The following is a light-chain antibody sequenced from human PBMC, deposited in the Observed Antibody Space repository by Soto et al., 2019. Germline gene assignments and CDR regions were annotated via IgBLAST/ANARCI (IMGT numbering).Light chain of an antibody. V-gene: IGLV2-14*01. CDR2: EVS. Sequence: SALTQPASVSWSPGQSITISCTGTSSDVGGYNYVSWYQQHPGKAPKLMIYEVSNRLSGISNRFSGSKSGNTASLTISGLQAEDEAGYYCSSYTSSSTRVFGTGTKVTV. CDR1: SSDVGGYNY. CDR3: SSYTSSSTRV. J-gene: IGLJ1*01.